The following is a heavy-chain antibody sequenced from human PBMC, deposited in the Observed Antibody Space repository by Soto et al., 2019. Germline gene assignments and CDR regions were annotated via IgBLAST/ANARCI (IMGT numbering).Heavy chain of an antibody. V-gene: IGHV3-7*01. D-gene: IGHD3-9*01. CDR2: IKQDGSEK. CDR3: ARDLSGLHYDILTGYYTPQLYYYGMDV. CDR1: GFTFSSYW. Sequence: GGSLRLSCAASGFTFSSYWMSWVRQAPGKGLEWVANIKQDGSEKYYVDSVKGRFTISRDNAKNSLYLEMNSLRAEDTAVYYCARDLSGLHYDILTGYYTPQLYYYGMDVWGQGTTVTVSS. J-gene: IGHJ6*02.